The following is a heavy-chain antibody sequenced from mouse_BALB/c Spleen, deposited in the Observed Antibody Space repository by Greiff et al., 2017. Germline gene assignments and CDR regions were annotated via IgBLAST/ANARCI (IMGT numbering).Heavy chain of an antibody. V-gene: IGHV3-6*02. J-gene: IGHJ3*01. Sequence: EVKLQESGPGLVKPSQSLSLTCSVTGYSITSGYYWNWIRQFPGNKLEWMGYISYDGSNNYNPSLKNRISITRDTSKNQFFLKLNSVTTEDTATYYCAPYGNYVFAYWGQGTLVTVSA. CDR1: GYSITSGYY. D-gene: IGHD2-1*01. CDR2: ISYDGSN. CDR3: APYGNYVFAY.